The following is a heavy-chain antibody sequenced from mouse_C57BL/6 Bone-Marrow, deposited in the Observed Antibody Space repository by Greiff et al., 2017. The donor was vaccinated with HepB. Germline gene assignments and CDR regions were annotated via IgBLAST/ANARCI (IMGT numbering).Heavy chain of an antibody. J-gene: IGHJ2*01. V-gene: IGHV14-4*01. CDR2: IDPENGDT. CDR1: GFNIKDDY. D-gene: IGHD1-3*01. CDR3: TTMSGSYFDC. Sequence: EVQLQQSGAELVRPGASVKLSCTASGFNIKDDYMHWVKQRPEQGLEWIGWIDPENGDTEYASKFQGKATITADTSSNTAYLQLSSLTSEDTAVYYCTTMSGSYFDCWGQGTTLTVSS.